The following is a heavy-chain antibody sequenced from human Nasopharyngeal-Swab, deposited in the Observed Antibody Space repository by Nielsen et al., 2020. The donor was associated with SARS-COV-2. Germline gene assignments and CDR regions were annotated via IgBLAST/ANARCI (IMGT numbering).Heavy chain of an antibody. V-gene: IGHV4-34*01. CDR1: GGSFSGYY. D-gene: IGHD7-27*01. CDR3: ARGGIPTGDLPTGYYFDY. Sequence: SETLSLTCAVYGGSFSGYYWSWIRQPPGKGLAWIGEINHSGSTNYNPSLKSRVTISVDTSKNQFSLKLSSVTAADTAVYYCARGGIPTGDLPTGYYFDYWGQGTLVTVSS. CDR2: INHSGST. J-gene: IGHJ4*02.